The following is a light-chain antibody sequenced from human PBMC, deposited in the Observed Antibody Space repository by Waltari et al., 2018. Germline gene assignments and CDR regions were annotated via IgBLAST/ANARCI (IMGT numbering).Light chain of an antibody. J-gene: IGKJ1*01. CDR1: QSVGRS. CDR3: QHYVSLPVT. CDR2: GTS. V-gene: IGKV3-20*01. Sequence: CRASQSVGRSLAWYQQKPGQPPMLLIDGTSNRATGIPDRFSGGGSGTDFSLTISRLEPEDVAVYYCQHYVSLPVTFGQGTKVEIK.